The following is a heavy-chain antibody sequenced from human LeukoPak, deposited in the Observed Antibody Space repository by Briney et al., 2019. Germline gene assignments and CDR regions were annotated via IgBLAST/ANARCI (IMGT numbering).Heavy chain of an antibody. J-gene: IGHJ3*01. CDR2: INPLSGST. CDR3: AADPQRAYYDSSGEDAFDV. D-gene: IGHD3-22*01. Sequence: GASVKVSFKASGNTFSAFYMNWVRQVPGQGLEWMGWINPLSGSTKYPQNFQGRVTMTRDTSISTAYMELNSLTSDDTAVYYCAADPQRAYYDSSGEDAFDVWGQGTLVIVSA. CDR1: GNTFSAFY. V-gene: IGHV1-2*02.